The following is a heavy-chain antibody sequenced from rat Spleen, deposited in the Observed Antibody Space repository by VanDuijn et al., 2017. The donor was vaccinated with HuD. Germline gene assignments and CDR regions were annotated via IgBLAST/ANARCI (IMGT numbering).Heavy chain of an antibody. Sequence: EVQLVETGGGLVQPGRSLKLSCVASGFTFSSYWMYWVRQAPGKGLEWVSSINTDGGSTFYPDSVKGRFTISRDNAKSTLYLQMNSLRSEDTATYYCTRASTEGMWYFDYWGQGVMVTVSS. V-gene: IGHV5-58*01. CDR2: INTDGGST. D-gene: IGHD1-11*01. CDR1: GFTFSSYW. CDR3: TRASTEGMWYFDY. J-gene: IGHJ2*01.